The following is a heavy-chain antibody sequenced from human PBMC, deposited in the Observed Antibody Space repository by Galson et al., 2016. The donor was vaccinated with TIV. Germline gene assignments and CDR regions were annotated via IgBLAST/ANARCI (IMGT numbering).Heavy chain of an antibody. CDR2: IIPLSHTP. J-gene: IGHJ4*02. CDR3: ANLQKTYRHDS. Sequence: SVKVSCKASGGTLTSYAINWVRQAPGQGLEWMGGIIPLSHTPSYAQKYHDRVTIVADKSTGTVYMELRSLRSEDTAVYYCANLQKTYRHDSWGRGTLVTVSS. CDR1: GGTLTSYA. V-gene: IGHV1-69*06. D-gene: IGHD4-11*01.